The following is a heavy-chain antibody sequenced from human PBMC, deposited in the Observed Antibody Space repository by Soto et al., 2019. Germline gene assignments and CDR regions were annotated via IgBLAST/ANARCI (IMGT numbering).Heavy chain of an antibody. J-gene: IGHJ5*02. Sequence: SETLSLTCAVCGYSISSGYYWGWLRQPPGKGLEWTGSIYHGGSTYYNPSLNSRVTLSIDMTNNHVSLLLNSVTAADTAVYYCTMLWHWVPYYYDSSPYPFEKWFDPCGQGTFVTVSS. CDR3: TMLWHWVPYYYDSSPYPFEKWFDP. CDR2: IYHGGST. CDR1: GYSISSGYY. V-gene: IGHV4-38-2*01. D-gene: IGHD3-22*01.